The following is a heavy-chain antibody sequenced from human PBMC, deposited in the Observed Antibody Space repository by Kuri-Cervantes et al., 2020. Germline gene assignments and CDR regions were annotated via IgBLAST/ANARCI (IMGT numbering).Heavy chain of an antibody. Sequence: GGSLRLSCAASGFTFSSYSMNWVRQAPGKGLGWVSSISSSSSYIYYADSVKGRFTISRDNAKNSLYLQMNSLRAEDTAVYYCAKGVTPGLRYFDWLSDYWGQGTLVTVSS. V-gene: IGHV3-21*01. J-gene: IGHJ4*02. CDR2: ISSSSSYI. D-gene: IGHD3-9*01. CDR1: GFTFSSYS. CDR3: AKGVTPGLRYFDWLSDY.